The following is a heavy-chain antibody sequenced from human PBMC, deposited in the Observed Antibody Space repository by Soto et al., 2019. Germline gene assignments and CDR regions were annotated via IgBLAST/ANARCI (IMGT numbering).Heavy chain of an antibody. CDR2: INSDGSTT. Sequence: EVQLVEPGGGLVQPGGSLRLSCAASGFTFSSYWMHWVRQAAGKGLVWVSRINSDGSTTNYADSVKGRFTISRDNAKNTLYLQMNSLRAEDTAVYYCTRADDFAWFDPWGQGTLVTVSS. D-gene: IGHD3-3*01. V-gene: IGHV3-74*01. J-gene: IGHJ5*02. CDR3: TRADDFAWFDP. CDR1: GFTFSSYW.